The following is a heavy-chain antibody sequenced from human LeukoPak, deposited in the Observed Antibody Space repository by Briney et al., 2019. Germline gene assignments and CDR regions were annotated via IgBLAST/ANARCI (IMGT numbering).Heavy chain of an antibody. Sequence: GGSLRLSCAASGFTFSSYSMNWVRQAPGKGLEWVSSISGSSYYIYYADSVKGRFTISRDNAKNSLYLQMNSLRDEDTAVYYCARDRAYYYDSSGYYYFDHWGQGTLVTVSS. CDR1: GFTFSSYS. J-gene: IGHJ4*02. D-gene: IGHD3-22*01. CDR2: ISGSSYYI. V-gene: IGHV3-21*04. CDR3: ARDRAYYYDSSGYYYFDH.